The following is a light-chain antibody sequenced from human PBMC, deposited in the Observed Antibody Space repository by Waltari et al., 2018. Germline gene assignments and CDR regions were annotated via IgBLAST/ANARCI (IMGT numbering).Light chain of an antibody. CDR3: FAYAGTYTYL. Sequence: QSALTQPRSVSASPGQSVTISCTRPSNALVGYVYVHWYQQSPGRAPRLLIFDVSQRPSGVPDRFSGSKSGTKASLTISGLQSDDEADYYCFAYAGTYTYLFGTGTRVTVL. V-gene: IGLV2-11*01. J-gene: IGLJ1*01. CDR1: SNALVGYVY. CDR2: DVS.